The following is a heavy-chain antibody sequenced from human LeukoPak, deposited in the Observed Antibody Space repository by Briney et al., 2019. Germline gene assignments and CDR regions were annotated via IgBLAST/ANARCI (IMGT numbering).Heavy chain of an antibody. CDR3: AKQLGYCSDGSCYSPY. CDR1: GFTFSSSA. CDR2: ISNNGGYT. D-gene: IGHD2-15*01. Sequence: PGGSLRLSCAASGFTFSSSAMSWVRQASGKGLEWVSAISNNGGYTYYADSVQGRFTISRDNSKSTLCLQMNSLRAEDTAVYYCAKQLGYCSDGSCYSPYWGQGTLVTVSS. J-gene: IGHJ4*02. V-gene: IGHV3-23*01.